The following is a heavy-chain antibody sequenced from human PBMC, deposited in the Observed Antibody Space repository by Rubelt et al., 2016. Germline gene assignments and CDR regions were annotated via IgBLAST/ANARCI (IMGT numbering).Heavy chain of an antibody. Sequence: GGGLVQPGGSLRLSCAASGFTVSSNYMSWVRQAPGKGLEWVSLIYSGGATYYADSVRGRFTISRDDSMNTLYLQMNSLRGEDTAVYYCARYYGDFYYYDGLDVWGQGTSVTVSS. D-gene: IGHD4-17*01. CDR3: ARYYGDFYYYDGLDV. CDR2: IYSGGAT. J-gene: IGHJ6*02. CDR1: GFTVSSNY. V-gene: IGHV3-66*01.